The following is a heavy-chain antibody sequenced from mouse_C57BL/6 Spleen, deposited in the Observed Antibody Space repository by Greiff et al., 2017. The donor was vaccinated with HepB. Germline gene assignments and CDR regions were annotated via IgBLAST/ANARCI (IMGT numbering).Heavy chain of an antibody. CDR3: ARGEYYGSSYRFAY. Sequence: QVQLQQPGAELVKPGASVKMSCKASGYTFTSYWITWVKQRPGQGLEWIGDIYPGSGSTNYNEKFKGKATLTVDTSSSTAYMQLSSLTSEDSAVYYWARGEYYGSSYRFAYWGQGTLVTVSA. D-gene: IGHD1-1*01. V-gene: IGHV1-55*01. CDR2: IYPGSGST. CDR1: GYTFTSYW. J-gene: IGHJ3*01.